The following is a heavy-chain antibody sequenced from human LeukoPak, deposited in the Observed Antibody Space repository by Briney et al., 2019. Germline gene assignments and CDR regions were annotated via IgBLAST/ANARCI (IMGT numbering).Heavy chain of an antibody. CDR2: IIPIFGTA. CDR1: GGTFSSYA. Sequence: SSVKVSCKASGGTFSSYAISWVRQAPGQGLERMGGIIPIFGTANYAQKFQGRVTITADESTSTAYMELSSLRSEDTAVYYCARGHSYEWLLGNAFDIWGQGTMVTVSS. D-gene: IGHD3-3*01. CDR3: ARGHSYEWLLGNAFDI. V-gene: IGHV1-69*13. J-gene: IGHJ3*02.